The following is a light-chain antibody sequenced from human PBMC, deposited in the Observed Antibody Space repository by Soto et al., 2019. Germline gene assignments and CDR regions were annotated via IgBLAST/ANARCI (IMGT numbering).Light chain of an antibody. CDR1: QSVSSY. CDR3: LQRSNWLT. CDR2: GAS. V-gene: IGKV3-11*01. J-gene: IGKJ4*01. Sequence: EIVLTQSPATLSFSPVERASLSCRASQSVSSYLARYQQKPVQAPRLLIYGASNRATGIPARFSGSGAGTDFTLTISSLEPEDSAVYYCLQRSNWLTFGGGTKVDI.